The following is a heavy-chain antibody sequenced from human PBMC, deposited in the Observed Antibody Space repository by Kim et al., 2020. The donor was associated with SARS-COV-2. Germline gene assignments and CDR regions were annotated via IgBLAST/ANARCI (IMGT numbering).Heavy chain of an antibody. Sequence: GGSLRLSCAASGFTFSSYGMHWVRQAPGKGLEWVAVISYDGSNKYYADSVKGRFTISRDNSKNTLYLQMNSLRAEDMAVYYCAKESDSGSYYCWHYNYYGSDVWGQGTPVTVSS. V-gene: IGHV3-30*18. J-gene: IGHJ6*02. CDR1: GFTFSSYG. CDR2: ISYDGSNK. CDR3: AKESDSGSYYCWHYNYYGSDV. D-gene: IGHD3-10*01.